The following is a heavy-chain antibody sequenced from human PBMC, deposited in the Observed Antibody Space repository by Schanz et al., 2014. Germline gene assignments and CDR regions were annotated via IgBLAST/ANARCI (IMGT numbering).Heavy chain of an antibody. J-gene: IGHJ1*01. D-gene: IGHD5-12*01. Sequence: EVLLLESGGRVERPGGSLRLSCAASGFIFDDYGMSWVRQVPGKGLEWVSGINWNGGDTSYADSVKGRFSISRDNSKNTLYLHMNNLRAEDAAIYYCARMSWLQIEYFQHWGQGTLXTVSS. V-gene: IGHV3-20*04. CDR1: GFIFDDYG. CDR3: ARMSWLQIEYFQH. CDR2: INWNGGDT.